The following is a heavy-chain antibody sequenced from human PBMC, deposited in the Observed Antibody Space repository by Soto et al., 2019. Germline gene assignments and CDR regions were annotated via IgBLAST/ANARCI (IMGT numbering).Heavy chain of an antibody. J-gene: IGHJ4*02. Sequence: EVQLLESGGGLLQPGGSLRLSCAASGFTFDLNAMNWVRQAPRKGLEWVSAISGAGGTTYYTDSAKGRFTISRDNSKDTLYLQMNSLRAEDTSVYYCAKLSDSSGWGIDYWGQGILVTVSS. D-gene: IGHD6-19*01. V-gene: IGHV3-23*01. CDR2: ISGAGGTT. CDR1: GFTFDLNA. CDR3: AKLSDSSGWGIDY.